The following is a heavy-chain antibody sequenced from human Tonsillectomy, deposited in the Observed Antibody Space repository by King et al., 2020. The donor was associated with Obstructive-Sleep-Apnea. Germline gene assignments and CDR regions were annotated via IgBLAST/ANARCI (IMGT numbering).Heavy chain of an antibody. CDR2: ISYDGSET. Sequence: VQLVESGGGVVHPGRSLRLSCAASGFDFSYCGMHWVRQAPGKGLEWVAVISYDGSETHYADFAKDRFTISRDISKNTLSLQMNSLRPEDTAVYYCVKEESTGWYRTADYWGQGTLVTVSS. CDR1: GFDFSYCG. CDR3: VKEESTGWYRTADY. J-gene: IGHJ4*02. V-gene: IGHV3-30*18. D-gene: IGHD2-8*02.